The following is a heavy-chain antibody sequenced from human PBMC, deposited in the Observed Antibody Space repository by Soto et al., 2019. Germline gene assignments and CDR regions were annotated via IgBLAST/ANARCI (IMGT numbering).Heavy chain of an antibody. J-gene: IGHJ4*02. CDR2: IYLGDSDT. Sequence: PGESLKISCNGSGYSFTSYWIGWVRQMPGKGLEWMGIIYLGDSDTRYSPSFQGQVTISADKSISTAYLQWSSLKASDTAMYYCARQTYCSSTSCYTVDSWGQGTLVTVSS. CDR3: ARQTYCSSTSCYTVDS. CDR1: GYSFTSYW. D-gene: IGHD2-2*02. V-gene: IGHV5-51*01.